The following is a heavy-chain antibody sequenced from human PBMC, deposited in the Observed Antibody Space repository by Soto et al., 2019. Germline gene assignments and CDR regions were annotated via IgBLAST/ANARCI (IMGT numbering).Heavy chain of an antibody. CDR3: ATGTASYYFDS. J-gene: IGHJ4*02. CDR1: GFTFDTYA. V-gene: IGHV3-23*01. Sequence: GGSLRLSCAASGFTFDTYAISWVRQAPGRGLEWVSAISGSGATTYYADAVKGRFTISRDNSKNTLYLHIGSLRVDDTAIYYCATGTASYYFDSWGKGAPVTVSS. CDR2: ISGSGATT.